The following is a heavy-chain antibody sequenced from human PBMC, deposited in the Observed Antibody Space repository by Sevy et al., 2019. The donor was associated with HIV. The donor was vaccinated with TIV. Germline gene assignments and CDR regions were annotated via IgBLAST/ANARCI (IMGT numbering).Heavy chain of an antibody. D-gene: IGHD6-19*01. CDR2: ISGSGGST. V-gene: IGHV3-23*01. CDR3: ATMKHSSGWYGN. CDR1: GFTFSSNA. Sequence: GGSLRLSCAASGFTFSSNAMSWVHQAPGKGLEWVSAISGSGGSTYYADSVKGRFTISRDNSKNTLYLQTNSLRAEDTAVYYCATMKHSSGWYGNWGQGTLVTVSS. J-gene: IGHJ4*02.